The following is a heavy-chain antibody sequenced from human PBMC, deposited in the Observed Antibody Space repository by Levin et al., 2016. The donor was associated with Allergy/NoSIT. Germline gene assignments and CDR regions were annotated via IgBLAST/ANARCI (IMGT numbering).Heavy chain of an antibody. CDR3: ARATMVRGVIMGYFQH. CDR2: IYYSGST. V-gene: IGHV4-61*06. D-gene: IGHD3-10*01. Sequence: WIRQPPGKGLEWIGYIYYSGSTNYNPSLKSRVTISVDTSKNQFSLKLSSVTAADTAVYYCARATMVRGVIMGYFQHWGQGTLVTVSS. J-gene: IGHJ1*01.